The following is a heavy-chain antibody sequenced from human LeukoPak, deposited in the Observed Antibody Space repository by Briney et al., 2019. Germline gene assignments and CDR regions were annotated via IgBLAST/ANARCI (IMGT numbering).Heavy chain of an antibody. J-gene: IGHJ6*02. CDR2: SYTNGST. CDR3: AGNYGDYPYYYGMDV. Sequence: SETLSLTCTVSGGSIRSYYWSWIREPAGKGLEWSGRSYTNGSTNYNPSLKSRVTMSVDTSKNQFSLKLSSVTAADTAVYYCAGNYGDYPYYYGMDVWGQGTTVTVSS. CDR1: GGSIRSYY. D-gene: IGHD4-17*01. V-gene: IGHV4-4*07.